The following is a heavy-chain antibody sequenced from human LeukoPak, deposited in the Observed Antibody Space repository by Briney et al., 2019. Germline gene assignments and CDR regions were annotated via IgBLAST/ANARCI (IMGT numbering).Heavy chain of an antibody. CDR3: ARQKYSSSWYDYYYYYMDV. Sequence: PSETLSLTCTVSGDSISSYYWSWIRQPPGKGLEWIGYIYYSGSTNYNPSLKSRVTISVDTSKNQFSLKLSSVTAADTAVYYCARQKYSSSWYDYYYYYMDVWGKGTTVTVSS. J-gene: IGHJ6*03. D-gene: IGHD6-13*01. CDR1: GDSISSYY. V-gene: IGHV4-59*08. CDR2: IYYSGST.